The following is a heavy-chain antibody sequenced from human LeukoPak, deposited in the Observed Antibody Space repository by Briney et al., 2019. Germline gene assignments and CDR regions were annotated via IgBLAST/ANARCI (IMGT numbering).Heavy chain of an antibody. CDR2: ISGSGGDT. CDR1: GFTFSSYA. D-gene: IGHD3-22*01. V-gene: IGHV3-23*01. J-gene: IGHJ3*02. Sequence: GGSLRLSCAASGFTFSSYAMSWVRQAPGKGLEWVSAISGSGGDTYYADSVKGRSIISRVNSKNTLYLQMNSLRAEDTAVYHCAKVYDSSGYYLSDAFDIWGQRTMVTVSS. CDR3: AKVYDSSGYYLSDAFDI.